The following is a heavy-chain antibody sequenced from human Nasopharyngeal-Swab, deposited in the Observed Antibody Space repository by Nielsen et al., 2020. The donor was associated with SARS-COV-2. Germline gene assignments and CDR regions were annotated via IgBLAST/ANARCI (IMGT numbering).Heavy chain of an antibody. Sequence: SLTLSCAASGFTFSSYGMHWVRHAPGKGLEWVAVIWYDGSKYYYADSVKGRFTISRDNSKNTLYLQMNSLRAEDTAVYYCARGDYYYGVDVWGQGTTVTVSS. CDR3: ARGDYYYGVDV. CDR1: GFTFSSYG. V-gene: IGHV3-33*01. J-gene: IGHJ6*02. CDR2: IWYDGSKY. D-gene: IGHD3-16*01.